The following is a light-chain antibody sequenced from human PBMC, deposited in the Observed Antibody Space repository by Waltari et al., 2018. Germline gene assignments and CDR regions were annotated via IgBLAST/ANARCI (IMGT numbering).Light chain of an antibody. CDR2: DAS. CDR3: QQFYTTPLT. Sequence: DIQITQSPSSLSASVGDRVTITCRASKVIRNSLAWYQQKPGRAPKLLIYDASRLQSGVPSRFSGSGSGTDFTLTISSLQPEDFATIYCQQFYTTPLTFGGGTKVEIK. CDR1: KVIRNS. J-gene: IGKJ4*01. V-gene: IGKV1-NL1*01.